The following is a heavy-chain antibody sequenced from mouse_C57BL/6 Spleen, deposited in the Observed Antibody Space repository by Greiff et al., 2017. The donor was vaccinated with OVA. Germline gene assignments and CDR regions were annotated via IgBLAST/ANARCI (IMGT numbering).Heavy chain of an antibody. J-gene: IGHJ2*01. CDR3: AREEGYYGSSYFDY. Sequence: QVQLKQPGAELVKPGASVKLSCKASGYTFTSYWMHWVKQRPGQGLEWIGMIHPNSGSTNYNEKFKSKATLTVDKSSSTAYMQLSSLTSEDSAVYYCAREEGYYGSSYFDYWGQGTTLTVSS. V-gene: IGHV1-64*01. CDR2: IHPNSGST. D-gene: IGHD1-1*01. CDR1: GYTFTSYW.